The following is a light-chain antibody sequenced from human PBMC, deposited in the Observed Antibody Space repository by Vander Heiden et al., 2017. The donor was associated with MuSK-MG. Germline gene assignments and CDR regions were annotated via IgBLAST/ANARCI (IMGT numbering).Light chain of an antibody. J-gene: IGKJ2*01. CDR3: QQSYTIPYT. CDR2: AAS. CDR1: QSIRSS. Sequence: DIQMTQSPSSLSASLGDSVTVTCRASQSIRSSLNWYQQKPGKAPKLLIYAASSLQSGVPSRFSGSGSGTDFSLTISRLQPEDFATYWCQQSYTIPYTFGQGTKVAIK. V-gene: IGKV1-39*01.